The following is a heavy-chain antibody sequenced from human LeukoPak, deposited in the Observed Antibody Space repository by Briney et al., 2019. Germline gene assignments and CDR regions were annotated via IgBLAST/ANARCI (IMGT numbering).Heavy chain of an antibody. D-gene: IGHD1-26*01. CDR2: ISSSSTTI. CDR3: AGDGSGGSTQYNSFDP. CDR1: GFSFNSYA. V-gene: IGHV3-48*04. Sequence: GGSLRLSCAASGFSFNSYAMNWVRQAPGKGLEWISYISSSSTTINYADSVKGRFTISRDNAKNSLYLQMNSLRAEDTAVYYCAGDGSGGSTQYNSFDPWGQGTLVTVSS. J-gene: IGHJ5*02.